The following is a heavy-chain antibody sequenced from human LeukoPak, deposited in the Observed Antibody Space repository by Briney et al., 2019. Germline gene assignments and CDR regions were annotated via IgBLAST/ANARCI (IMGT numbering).Heavy chain of an antibody. CDR3: ARHQYYYDSSGLNWFDP. CDR2: IYPGDSDT. D-gene: IGHD3-22*01. J-gene: IGHJ5*01. Sequence: GESLKISCKGSGYSFTSYWIGWVRQMPGKGLEWMGIIYPGDSDTRYSPSFQGQVTISADKSISTAYLQWSSLKASDTAMYYCARHQYYYDSSGLNWFDPCGQGTLVIVSS. CDR1: GYSFTSYW. V-gene: IGHV5-51*01.